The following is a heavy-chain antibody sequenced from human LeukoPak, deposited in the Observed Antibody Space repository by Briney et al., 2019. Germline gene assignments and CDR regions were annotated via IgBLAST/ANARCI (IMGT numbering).Heavy chain of an antibody. J-gene: IGHJ6*02. CDR2: IIPILGLV. V-gene: IGHV1-69*04. Sequence: SVKVSCKASGGTFSSYVISWVRQAPGQGLEWMGRIIPILGLVNYAQKSQGRVTITADKSTTTAYMELSSLRSEDTAAYYCARVGREYGDYYHYGIDVWGQGTTVTVSS. CDR1: GGTFSSYV. D-gene: IGHD4-17*01. CDR3: ARVGREYGDYYHYGIDV.